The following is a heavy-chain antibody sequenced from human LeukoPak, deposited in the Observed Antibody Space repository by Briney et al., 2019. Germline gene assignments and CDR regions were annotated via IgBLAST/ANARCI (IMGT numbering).Heavy chain of an antibody. V-gene: IGHV3-64*02. J-gene: IGHJ4*02. D-gene: IGHD6-19*01. CDR3: VRAQPQYSSGWYYFDY. Sequence: PGGSLRLSCVASGFTFTSYAMFWVRQAPGKGLEYVSAISSNGATTYYVDSVKGRFTISRDTSKNTLYLQMGSLRAEDMAVYYCVRAQPQYSSGWYYFDYWGQGTLVTVSS. CDR1: GFTFTSYA. CDR2: ISSNGATT.